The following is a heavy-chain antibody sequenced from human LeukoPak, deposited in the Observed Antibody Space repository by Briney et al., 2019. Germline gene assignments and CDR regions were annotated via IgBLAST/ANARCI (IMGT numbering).Heavy chain of an antibody. Sequence: KASETLSLTCTVSGDSSSNSIYYWGWIRQPPGKGLEWIGTIDYSGSTYYNPSLKSRATISIDTSKNQFSLKLSSVTAADTAVYYCARREEDNNHHHYFGSWGQGTLVTVSS. V-gene: IGHV4-39*07. CDR1: GDSSSNSIYY. D-gene: IGHD2/OR15-2a*01. CDR2: IDYSGST. CDR3: ARREEDNNHHHYFGS. J-gene: IGHJ4*02.